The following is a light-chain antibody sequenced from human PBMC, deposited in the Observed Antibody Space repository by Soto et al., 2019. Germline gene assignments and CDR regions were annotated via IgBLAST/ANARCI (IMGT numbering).Light chain of an antibody. Sequence: NFMLTQPHSVSESPGKTVTISCTRSSGSIASYDVQWYQQRPGSAPTTVIYEDDQRPSGVPDRFSGSVDSSSNSASLTISGLKTEDEADYYCQSYDSSSVVFGGGTKLTVL. CDR3: QSYDSSSVV. CDR1: SGSIASYD. V-gene: IGLV6-57*04. J-gene: IGLJ2*01. CDR2: EDD.